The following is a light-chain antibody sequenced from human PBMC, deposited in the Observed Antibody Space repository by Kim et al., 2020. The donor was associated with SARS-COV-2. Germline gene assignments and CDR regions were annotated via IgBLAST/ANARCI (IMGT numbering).Light chain of an antibody. V-gene: IGLV3-19*01. CDR1: SLRSYY. CDR2: GKN. CDR3: NSRDSSGNHLGV. Sequence: LGQTVRITCQGDSLRSYYASWYQQRPGQAPVLVIYGKNNRPSGIPDRFSGSSSGNTASLTITGAQAEDEADYYCNSRDSSGNHLGVFGGGTQLTVL. J-gene: IGLJ3*02.